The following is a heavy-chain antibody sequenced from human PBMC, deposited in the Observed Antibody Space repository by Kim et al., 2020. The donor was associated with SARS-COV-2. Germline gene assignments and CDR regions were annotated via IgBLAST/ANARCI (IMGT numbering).Heavy chain of an antibody. V-gene: IGHV3-9*01. CDR1: GFTFDDYA. J-gene: IGHJ6*02. D-gene: IGHD2-2*01. Sequence: GGSLRLSCAASGFTFDDYAMHWVRQAPGKGLEWVSGISWNSGSIGYADSVKGRFTISRDNAKNSLYLQMNSLRAEDTALYYCAKDLVPAAKGSYYYYGMDVWGQGTTVTVSS. CDR3: AKDLVPAAKGSYYYYGMDV. CDR2: ISWNSGSI.